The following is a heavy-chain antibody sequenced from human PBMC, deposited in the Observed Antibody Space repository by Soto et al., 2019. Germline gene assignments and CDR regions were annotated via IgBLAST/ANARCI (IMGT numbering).Heavy chain of an antibody. CDR3: ARDYCSGGSCYSPYYYFDY. CDR1: GYTFTSYA. CDR2: INAGNGNT. V-gene: IGHV1-3*01. D-gene: IGHD2-15*01. Sequence: ASVKVSCKASGYTFTSYAMHWVRQAPGQRLEWMGWINAGNGNTKYSQKFQGRVTITRDTSASTAYMELSSLRSEDTAVYYCARDYCSGGSCYSPYYYFDYWGQGTLVTVSS. J-gene: IGHJ4*02.